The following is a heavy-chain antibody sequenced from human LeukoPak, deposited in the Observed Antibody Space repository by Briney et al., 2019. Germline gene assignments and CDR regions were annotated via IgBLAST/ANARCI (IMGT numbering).Heavy chain of an antibody. CDR3: ARELVNFKGYYCMDV. V-gene: IGHV4-59*12. Sequence: DTLSLPCTVSGRSLRCYYWSWIRPPPGRGREWIGYIYYSGSTNYNHSLKSRVTISVDTSKNQVSLKLSSVTAADTAVYYCARELVNFKGYYCMDVWGKGTTVTVSS. CDR2: IYYSGST. CDR1: GRSLRCYY. D-gene: IGHD6-6*01. J-gene: IGHJ6*03.